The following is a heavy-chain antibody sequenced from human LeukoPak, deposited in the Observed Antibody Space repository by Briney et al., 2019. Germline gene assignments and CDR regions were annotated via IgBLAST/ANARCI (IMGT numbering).Heavy chain of an antibody. CDR2: INPNSGGT. J-gene: IGHJ4*02. V-gene: IGHV1-2*02. D-gene: IGHD6-6*01. Sequence: ATVKVSCKASGYTFTGYYMHWVRQAPGQGLEWMGWINPNSGGTNYAQKFQGRVTMTRDTSISTAYMELSRLRSDDTAVYYCARARRKYSSSSGFDYWGQGTLVTVSS. CDR3: ARARRKYSSSSGFDY. CDR1: GYTFTGYY.